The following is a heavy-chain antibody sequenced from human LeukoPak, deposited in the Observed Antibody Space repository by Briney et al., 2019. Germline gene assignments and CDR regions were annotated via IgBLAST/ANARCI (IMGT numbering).Heavy chain of an antibody. V-gene: IGHV3-48*01. CDR2: ISSSSSTI. CDR3: ARDQPRGYSPYYYGMDV. CDR1: GCTFSSYS. J-gene: IGHJ6*02. Sequence: GGSLRLSCAASGCTFSSYSMNWVRQAPGKGLEWVSYISSSSSTIYYADSVKGRFTISRDNAKNSLYLQMNSLRAEDTAVYYCARDQPRGYSPYYYGMDVWGQGTTVTVSS. D-gene: IGHD5-18*01.